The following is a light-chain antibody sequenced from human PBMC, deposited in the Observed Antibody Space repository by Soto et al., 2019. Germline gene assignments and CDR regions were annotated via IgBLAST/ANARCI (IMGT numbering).Light chain of an antibody. V-gene: IGKV1-5*01. CDR2: GAS. CDR1: QSVSNW. CDR3: QHYNSFSAT. Sequence: DIPMTQSPSTLSASVGDRVTITCRASQSVSNWLAWYQQRPGKAPQLLMYGASTLDGGVPSRFSGSGSGTNFTLTISSLQPDDFATYYCQHYNSFSATFGPGTKVDIK. J-gene: IGKJ3*01.